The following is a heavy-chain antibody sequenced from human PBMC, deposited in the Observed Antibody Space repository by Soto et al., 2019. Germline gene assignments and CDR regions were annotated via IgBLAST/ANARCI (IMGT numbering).Heavy chain of an antibody. CDR2: IYYTGST. CDR1: GGSISPYS. V-gene: IGHV4-59*01. J-gene: IGHJ5*02. CDR3: ARASGCSGDSCAFDP. Sequence: QVQLQESGPGLVKPSETLSLTCTVSGGSISPYSWTWIRQPPGKGLEWIGYIYYTGSTNYNPSLKSRVTISVDTSKNQFSLKLSSVTAADTAVYYCARASGCSGDSCAFDPWGQGTLVTVSS. D-gene: IGHD2-15*01.